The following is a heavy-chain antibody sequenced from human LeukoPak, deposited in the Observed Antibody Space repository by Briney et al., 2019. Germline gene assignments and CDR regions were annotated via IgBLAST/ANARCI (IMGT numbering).Heavy chain of an antibody. J-gene: IGHJ5*02. D-gene: IGHD5/OR15-5a*01. CDR2: INTDGSST. V-gene: IGHV3-74*01. CDR3: AGVQLLYERGMS. CDR1: GFTCSDFN. Sequence: PGGSLTFTAAASGFTCSDFNMLWHRQAPGKGLVWFSRINTDGSSTSYADSVKGRFTISRDNAKTTLYLQMNSLRAEDTAVCRCAGVQLLYERGMSWGPGTLVTVSS.